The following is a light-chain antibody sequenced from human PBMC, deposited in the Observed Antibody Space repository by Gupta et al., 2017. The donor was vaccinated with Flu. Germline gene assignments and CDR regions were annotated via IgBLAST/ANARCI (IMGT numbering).Light chain of an antibody. V-gene: IGLV1-44*01. J-gene: IGLJ3*02. Sequence: QSVLTQPPSASGTPGQRVTISCSGSSSNIGSNTVNWYQQLPGTAPKLLIYSNNQRPSGVPDRFSCSKSGTSASLAISGLQSEDEADDYCAAWDDSLNGWVFGGGTKLNVL. CDR3: AAWDDSLNGWV. CDR2: SNN. CDR1: SSNIGSNT.